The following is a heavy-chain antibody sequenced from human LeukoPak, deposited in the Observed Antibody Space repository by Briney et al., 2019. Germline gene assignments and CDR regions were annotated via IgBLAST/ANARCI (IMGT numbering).Heavy chain of an antibody. Sequence: GGSLRPSCAASGFTFSNYAMSWVRQAPGKGLDWVSGISGSGGTTYYADSVKGRFTISRDNSKNTLYLQMNSLRAEDTAVYYCANRGNTVTTLDYWGQGTLVTVSS. CDR2: ISGSGGTT. CDR3: ANRGNTVTTLDY. CDR1: GFTFSNYA. D-gene: IGHD4-17*01. V-gene: IGHV3-23*01. J-gene: IGHJ4*02.